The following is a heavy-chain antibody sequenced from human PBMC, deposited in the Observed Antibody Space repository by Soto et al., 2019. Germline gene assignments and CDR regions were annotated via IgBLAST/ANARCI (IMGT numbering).Heavy chain of an antibody. CDR2: ISFDGNNQ. Sequence: PGGSLRLSCEASGFTFSRNAMHWVRQAPGKGLEWVAVISFDGNNQYYTDSVKGRFTISGDNSKNTLDLQMNSLRREDTAVYYCARDREYSGFYYGMDVWGQGTTVNVSS. CDR3: ARDREYSGFYYGMDV. D-gene: IGHD5-12*01. V-gene: IGHV3-30-3*01. J-gene: IGHJ6*02. CDR1: GFTFSRNA.